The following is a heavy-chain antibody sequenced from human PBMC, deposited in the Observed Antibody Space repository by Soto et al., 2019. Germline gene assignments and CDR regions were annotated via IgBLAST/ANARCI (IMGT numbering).Heavy chain of an antibody. Sequence: GGSLRLSCAASGFTFSTYAMSWVRQAPGKGLEWVSVISASGGSTFYADSVKGRFTVSRDNSRNTLYLQVISLRVEDTAVYYCAKDLRTSTNYHYVMDVWGQGTTVIVSS. V-gene: IGHV3-23*01. CDR3: AKDLRTSTNYHYVMDV. CDR2: ISASGGST. CDR1: GFTFSTYA. J-gene: IGHJ6*02.